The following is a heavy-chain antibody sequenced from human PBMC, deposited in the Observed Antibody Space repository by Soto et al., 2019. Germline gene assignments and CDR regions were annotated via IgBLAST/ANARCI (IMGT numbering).Heavy chain of an antibody. J-gene: IGHJ4*02. CDR3: ASQDIVATISIDY. CDR2: IYYSGST. CDR1: GGSISSYY. D-gene: IGHD5-12*01. V-gene: IGHV4-59*08. Sequence: TSETLSLTCTVSGGSISSYYWSWIRQPPGKGLEWIGYIYYSGSTNYNPSLKSRVTISVDTSKNQFSLKLSSVTAADTAVYYCASQDIVATISIDYWGPGTLVTVSS.